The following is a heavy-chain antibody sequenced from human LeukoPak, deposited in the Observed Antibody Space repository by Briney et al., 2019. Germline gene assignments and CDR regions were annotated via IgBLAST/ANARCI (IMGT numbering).Heavy chain of an antibody. CDR1: GGTFSSYA. D-gene: IGHD2-2*01. CDR3: ASIRSGYCSSTSCYAPDY. CDR2: IIPIFGTA. Sequence: SVKVSCKASGGTFSSYAISWVRQAPGQELEWMGGIIPIFGTANYAQKFQGRVTITTDESTSTAYMELSSLRSEDTAVYYCASIRSGYCSSTSCYAPDYWGQGTLVTVSS. V-gene: IGHV1-69*05. J-gene: IGHJ4*02.